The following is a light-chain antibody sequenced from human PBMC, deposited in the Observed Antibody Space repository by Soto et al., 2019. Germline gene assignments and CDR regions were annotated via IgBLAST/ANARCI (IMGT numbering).Light chain of an antibody. CDR3: QQYDNWPPWT. CDR1: QSVSTN. CDR2: GAS. V-gene: IGKV3-15*01. J-gene: IGKJ1*01. Sequence: EIVMTQSPATLSVSPGERATLSCRASQSVSTNLAWYQQKPGQAPIPLIYGASTRAAGVPARFSGSGSGTEFTLTLSILQYEDFAVYSCQQYDNWPPWTFGQGTKVELK.